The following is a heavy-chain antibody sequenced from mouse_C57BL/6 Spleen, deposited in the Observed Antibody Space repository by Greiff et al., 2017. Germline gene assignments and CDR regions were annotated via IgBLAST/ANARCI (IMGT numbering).Heavy chain of an antibody. CDR1: GFSLTSYG. CDR2: IWSGGST. Sequence: GQLRQSGPGLVQPSQSLSITCTVSGFSLTSYGVHWVRQSPGKGLEWLGVIWSGGSTDYNAAFISRLSISKDNSKSQVFFKMNSLQADDTAIYYCARNPVENWYFDVWGTGTTVTVSS. J-gene: IGHJ1*03. V-gene: IGHV2-2*01. CDR3: ARNPVENWYFDV.